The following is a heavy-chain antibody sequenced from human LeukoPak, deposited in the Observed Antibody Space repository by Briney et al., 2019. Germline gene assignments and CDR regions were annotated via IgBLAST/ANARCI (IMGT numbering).Heavy chain of an antibody. D-gene: IGHD6-13*01. J-gene: IGHJ3*02. CDR2: ISGSGSST. CDR1: GFTFSSYG. Sequence: GGSLRLSCAASGFTFSSYGMNWVRQAPGKGLESVSAISGSGSSTYYADSVKGRFTISRDNSNNTLYLQMNNLRAEDTAVYYCAKSFSSWSPYAAFDIWGQGTMVTVSS. V-gene: IGHV3-23*01. CDR3: AKSFSSWSPYAAFDI.